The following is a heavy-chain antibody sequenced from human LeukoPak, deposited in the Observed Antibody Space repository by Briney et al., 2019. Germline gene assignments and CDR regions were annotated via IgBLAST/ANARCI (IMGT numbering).Heavy chain of an antibody. D-gene: IGHD2-2*01. J-gene: IGHJ6*03. V-gene: IGHV3-20*04. CDR2: INWNGGST. Sequence: PGGSLRLSCAASGFTFDDYGMSWVRQAPGKGLEWVSGINWNGGSTGYADSVKGRFTTSRDNAKNSLYLQMNSLRAEDTALYYCARVQLVPAANYYYYYMDVWGKGTTVTVSS. CDR3: ARVQLVPAANYYYYYMDV. CDR1: GFTFDDYG.